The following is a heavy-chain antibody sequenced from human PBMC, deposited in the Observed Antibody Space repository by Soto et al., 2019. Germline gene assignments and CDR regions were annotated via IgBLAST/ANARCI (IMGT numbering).Heavy chain of an antibody. J-gene: IGHJ3*02. D-gene: IGHD3-22*01. CDR1: GGSISSSSYY. CDR3: ARSMYYYDSSGYYSDAFDI. CDR2: IYYSGST. V-gene: IGHV4-39*01. Sequence: QLQLQESGPGLVKPSETLSLTCTVSGGSISSSSYYWGWIRQPPGKGLEWIGSIYYSGSTYYNPSLKSRVTISVDTSKNQFSLKLSSVTAADTAVYYCARSMYYYDSSGYYSDAFDIWGQGTMVTVSS.